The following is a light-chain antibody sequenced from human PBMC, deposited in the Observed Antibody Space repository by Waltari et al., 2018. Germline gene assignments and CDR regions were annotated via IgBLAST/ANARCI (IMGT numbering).Light chain of an antibody. CDR2: TAS. CDR3: QQTYITPYT. Sequence: DIQMTQTPSSLSPSVGDRVTLTCRASQSIAGHLNWFQQQPGRAPKLLIHTASSWQSGVPARFSGSGSGTHFTLIISSLQPEDFATYFCQQTYITPYTFGQGTKLEIK. CDR1: QSIAGH. V-gene: IGKV1-39*01. J-gene: IGKJ2*01.